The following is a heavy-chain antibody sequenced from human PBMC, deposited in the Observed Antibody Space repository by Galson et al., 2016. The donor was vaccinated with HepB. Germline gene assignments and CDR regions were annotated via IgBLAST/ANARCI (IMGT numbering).Heavy chain of an antibody. J-gene: IGHJ4*02. D-gene: IGHD3-9*01. Sequence: SLRLSCATSGLNFNIQYMSWIRQAPGKGLECVSFVSGTGSPVSLADSVRGRFTVSKDNAKNSLYLEMNSLRVEDTAVYYCATVHYYHMREWGQGTLVIVSS. CDR3: ATVHYYHMRE. V-gene: IGHV3-11*04. CDR1: GLNFNIQY. CDR2: VSGTGSPV.